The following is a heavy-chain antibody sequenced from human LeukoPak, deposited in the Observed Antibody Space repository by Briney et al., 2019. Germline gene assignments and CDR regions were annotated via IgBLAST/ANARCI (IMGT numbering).Heavy chain of an antibody. J-gene: IGHJ6*02. CDR3: ARGVRYYDFWSGTNHYGMDV. V-gene: IGHV1-69*04. D-gene: IGHD3-3*01. CDR1: GGTFSSYA. CDR2: IIPILGIA. Sequence: ASVKVSCKASGGTFSSYAISWVRQAPGQGLEWMGRIIPILGIANYAQKFQGRVTITADKSTSTAYMELSSLRSEDTAVYYCARGVRYYDFWSGTNHYGMDVWGQGTTVTVSS.